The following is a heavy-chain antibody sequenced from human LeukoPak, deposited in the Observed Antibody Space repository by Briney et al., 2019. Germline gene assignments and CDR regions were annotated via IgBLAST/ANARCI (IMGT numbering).Heavy chain of an antibody. J-gene: IGHJ4*02. CDR3: AKDRGILEWELLSLDY. D-gene: IGHD1-26*01. Sequence: SETLSLTCAVYGGSFSAYYWNWIRQPPGKGLEWIGEINHSGSTNYNPSLKSRVTISVDTSKNQFSLKLSSVTAADTAVYYCAKDRGILEWELLSLDYWGQGTLVTVSS. CDR2: INHSGST. V-gene: IGHV4-34*01. CDR1: GGSFSAYY.